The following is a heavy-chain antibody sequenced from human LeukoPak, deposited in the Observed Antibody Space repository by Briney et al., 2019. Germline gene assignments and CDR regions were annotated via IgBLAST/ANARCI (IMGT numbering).Heavy chain of an antibody. CDR1: GYTFSTYY. D-gene: IGHD2-2*01. V-gene: IGHV1-18*01. J-gene: IGHJ4*02. CDR2: IRTDNGDT. Sequence: VASVKVSCKPSGYTFSTYYISWVRQAPGQGLEWMGWIRTDNGDTHYAQRLQGRLTLTRDTSTSTVYMDLMSLRSDDTAFHYCARGHCTSASCFWHFDYWGQGTLVTVSS. CDR3: ARGHCTSASCFWHFDY.